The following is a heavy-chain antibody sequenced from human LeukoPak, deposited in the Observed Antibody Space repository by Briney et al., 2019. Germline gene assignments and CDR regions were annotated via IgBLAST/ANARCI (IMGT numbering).Heavy chain of an antibody. D-gene: IGHD5-12*01. V-gene: IGHV1-2*06. CDR2: PSTNNGAT. CDR3: ARGGQPPG. CDR1: GYTFTGSY. J-gene: IGHJ4*02. Sequence: ASVKVSCKASGYTFTGSYIHWVRQAPGQGLEWMGRPSTNNGATNYAQKFQGRVTMTRDTSITTAYMELTRLTSDDTAVYYCARGGQPPGWGQGTLVTVSS.